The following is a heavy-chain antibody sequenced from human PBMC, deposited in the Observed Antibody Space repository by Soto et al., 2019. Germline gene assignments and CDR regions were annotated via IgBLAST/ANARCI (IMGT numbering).Heavy chain of an antibody. Sequence: PGAALKSSGKGSVDSVTSYWVSWVRQMPGKGLEWMGRIDPSDSYTNYSPSFQGHVTISADKSISTAYLQWSSLKASDTAMYYCARQAFSRHGAAFDIWGQGTMVTVSS. D-gene: IGHD1-26*01. CDR3: ARQAFSRHGAAFDI. V-gene: IGHV5-10-1*01. CDR2: IDPSDSYT. J-gene: IGHJ3*02. CDR1: VDSVTSYW.